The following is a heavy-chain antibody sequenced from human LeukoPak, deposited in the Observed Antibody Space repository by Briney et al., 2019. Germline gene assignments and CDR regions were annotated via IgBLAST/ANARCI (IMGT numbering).Heavy chain of an antibody. J-gene: IGHJ5*02. CDR3: ARAGPPAFDP. CDR2: ISYSGSTT. CDR1: GFTFTNFE. Sequence: GGPLRLSYAASGFTFTNFEMNWVRQAPGKGLEWVSYISYSGSTTSYADSVKGRFTISRDNAKNSLYLQMSSLRAEDTAVYYCARAGPPAFDPWGQGTLVTVSS. V-gene: IGHV3-48*03.